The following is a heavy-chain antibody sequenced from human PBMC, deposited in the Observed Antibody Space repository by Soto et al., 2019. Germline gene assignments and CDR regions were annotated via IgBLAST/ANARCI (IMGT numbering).Heavy chain of an antibody. CDR2: FYYIGST. CDR1: GGSISSSSYY. V-gene: IGHV4-39*01. J-gene: IGHJ6*02. Sequence: PSETLSLTCTVSGGSISSSSYYWGWIRQPPGKGMEWIGSFYYIGSTYYNPSLKIRVTISVDTSKNHFSLKLSSVPAADTAVYYCARQLFSGYSYGREDYYYYYGMDVWGQGTTVTVSS. D-gene: IGHD5-18*01. CDR3: ARQLFSGYSYGREDYYYYYGMDV.